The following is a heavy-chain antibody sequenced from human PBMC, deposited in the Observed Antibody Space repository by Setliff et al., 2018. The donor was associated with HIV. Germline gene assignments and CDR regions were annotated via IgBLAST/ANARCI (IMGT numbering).Heavy chain of an antibody. Sequence: ASVKVSCKASGYIFTNYYVHWVRQAPGQGLEWMGYINAGDDNTRYSEKFQGRVTITRDTSANTAYMELSSLRSEDTAVYYCARGHSSSAYDAYDIWGQGTMVTVSS. CDR1: GYIFTNYY. V-gene: IGHV1-3*01. CDR2: INAGDDNT. CDR3: ARGHSSSAYDAYDI. J-gene: IGHJ3*02. D-gene: IGHD6-6*01.